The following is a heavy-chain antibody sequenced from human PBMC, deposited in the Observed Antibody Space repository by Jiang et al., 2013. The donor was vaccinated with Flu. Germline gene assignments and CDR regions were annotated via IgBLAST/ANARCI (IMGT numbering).Heavy chain of an antibody. CDR1: GFTFSTYG. V-gene: IGHV3-33*01. J-gene: IGHJ4*02. Sequence: VQLLESGGGVVQPGRSLRLSCAASGFTFSTYGMDWVRQAPGKGLEWVAGIWFDGSNKYYADSVKGRFTVSRDNSMNTVYLQMNSLRAEDTAVYYCAREFSSRRNGEVEDKIDYWGQGTLVTVSS. CDR3: AREFSSRRNGEVEDKIDY. CDR2: IWFDGSNK. D-gene: IGHD2-2*01.